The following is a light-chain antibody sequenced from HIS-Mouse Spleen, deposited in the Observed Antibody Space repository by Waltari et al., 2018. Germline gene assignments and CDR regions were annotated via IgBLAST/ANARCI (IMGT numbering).Light chain of an antibody. CDR2: LGS. CDR1: QSLLHSNGYNY. CDR3: MQALQTPFT. Sequence: DIVMTQSPLSLPVTPGEPASISCRSSQSLLHSNGYNYLDWYLQKPGQSPQLLIYLGSYRASVVPDRFSGSGSGTDFTLKISRVEAEDVGVYYSMQALQTPFTFGPGTKVDIK. J-gene: IGKJ3*01. V-gene: IGKV2-28*01.